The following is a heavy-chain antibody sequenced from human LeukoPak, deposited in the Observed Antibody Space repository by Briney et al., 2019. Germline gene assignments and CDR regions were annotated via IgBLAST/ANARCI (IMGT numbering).Heavy chain of an antibody. V-gene: IGHV1-69*01. CDR3: ARAPYCSGGSCYSDYYYYYGMDV. Sequence: VKVSCKASGGTFSSYAISWVRQAPGQGLEWMGGIIPIFGTANYAQKFQGRVTITADESTSTAYMELSSLRSEDTAVYYCARAPYCSGGSCYSDYYYYYGMDVWGKGTTVTVSS. CDR1: GGTFSSYA. CDR2: IIPIFGTA. J-gene: IGHJ6*04. D-gene: IGHD2-15*01.